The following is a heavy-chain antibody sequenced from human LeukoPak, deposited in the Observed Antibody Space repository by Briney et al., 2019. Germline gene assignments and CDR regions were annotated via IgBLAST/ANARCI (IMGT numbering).Heavy chain of an antibody. CDR2: INHSGST. Sequence: PSETLSLTCAVYGGSFSGYYWSWIRQPPGKGLEWIGEINHSGSTNYNPSLKSRVTISVDTSKNQFSLKLSSVTAADTAVYYCARVGGGGDPLDYWGQGTLVTVSS. V-gene: IGHV4-34*01. CDR1: GGSFSGYY. CDR3: ARVGGGGDPLDY. J-gene: IGHJ4*02. D-gene: IGHD2-21*02.